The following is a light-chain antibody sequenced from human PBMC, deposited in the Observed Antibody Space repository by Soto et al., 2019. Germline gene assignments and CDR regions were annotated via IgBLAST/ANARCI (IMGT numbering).Light chain of an antibody. CDR3: SSYAGSNNYV. CDR2: EVS. J-gene: IGLJ1*01. V-gene: IGLV2-8*01. CDR1: SSEVGGYNY. Sequence: QSVRTQPPSASGSPGQSVTISCTGTSSEVGGYNYVSWYQQHPGKAPKLMIYEVSKRPSGVPDRFSGSKSGNTASLTVSGLQAEDEADYYCSSYAGSNNYVFGTG.